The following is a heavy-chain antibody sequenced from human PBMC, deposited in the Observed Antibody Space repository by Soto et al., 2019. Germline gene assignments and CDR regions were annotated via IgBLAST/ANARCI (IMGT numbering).Heavy chain of an antibody. CDR3: GSVFEY. CDR2: ITHDGSGT. Sequence: PVGSLRLSCAASGFIFTNYWMHWVRQVPGRGLVWVSGITHDGSGTKYADSVKGRFTISRDNAKNTVYLQMNSLRPEDTAVYYCGSVFEYWGRGTLVTVSS. V-gene: IGHV3-74*01. CDR1: GFIFTNYW. J-gene: IGHJ4*01.